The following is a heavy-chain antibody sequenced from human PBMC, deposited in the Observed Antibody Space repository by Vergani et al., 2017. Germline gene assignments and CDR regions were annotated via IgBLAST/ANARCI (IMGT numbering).Heavy chain of an antibody. CDR3: AKEGGGYCSGGTCYPEY. CDR2: IRSDESRR. CDR1: GFTFNSYG. J-gene: IGHJ4*02. Sequence: QVQLVESGGGVVQPGGSLRLSCAASGFTFNSYGMHWVRQAPGKGLEWVASIRSDESRRYYGDSMKGPFTISRDNSKNTLYLQMKSLRPEDTAVYYCAKEGGGYCSGGTCYPEYWGQGTLVIVSS. V-gene: IGHV3-30*02. D-gene: IGHD2-15*01.